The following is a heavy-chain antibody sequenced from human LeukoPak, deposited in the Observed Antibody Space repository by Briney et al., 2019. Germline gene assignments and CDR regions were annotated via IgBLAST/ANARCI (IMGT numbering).Heavy chain of an antibody. Sequence: GGSLRLSCAASGFTFRSDWMHWVRQVPGKGLVWVSRINTDGSSTNYADSVKGRFTISRDNAKNTLYLQMNSLRAEDTAVYYCARDYYDSSSHSYDAFDIWGQGTMVTVSS. CDR2: INTDGSST. CDR1: GFTFRSDW. V-gene: IGHV3-74*01. J-gene: IGHJ3*02. CDR3: ARDYYDSSSHSYDAFDI. D-gene: IGHD3-22*01.